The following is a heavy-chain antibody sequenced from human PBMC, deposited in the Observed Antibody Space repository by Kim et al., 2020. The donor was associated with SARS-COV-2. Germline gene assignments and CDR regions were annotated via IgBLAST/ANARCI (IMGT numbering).Heavy chain of an antibody. CDR3: XRNYGYGSGSFYFY. J-gene: IGHJ4*02. Sequence: SETLSLTCTVSGDSIGSYYWTWIRQPPGKGLEWIGYIYYTESTNYNPSLKSRXAISVDTSKNQFSLKLSSVTAXDTXXYXXXRNYGYGSGSFYFYWGXG. CDR1: GDSIGSYY. V-gene: IGHV4-59*08. D-gene: IGHD3-10*01. CDR2: IYYTEST.